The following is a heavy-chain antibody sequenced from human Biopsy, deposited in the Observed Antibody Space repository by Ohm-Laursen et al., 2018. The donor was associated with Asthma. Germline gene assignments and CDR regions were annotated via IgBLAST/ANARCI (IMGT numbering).Heavy chain of an antibody. Sequence: TLSLTCIVSGDAMSTSGSHWGWIRQSPGKGLEWIGSIYYSGRTYYNPSLESRVTISANTSKNHFTLRVTSVTAADTAVYYCARAISSSSYWCFDLWGRGDLVTVST. CDR2: IYYSGRT. CDR3: ARAISSSSYWCFDL. CDR1: GDAMSTSGSH. J-gene: IGHJ2*01. D-gene: IGHD6-6*01. V-gene: IGHV4-39*02.